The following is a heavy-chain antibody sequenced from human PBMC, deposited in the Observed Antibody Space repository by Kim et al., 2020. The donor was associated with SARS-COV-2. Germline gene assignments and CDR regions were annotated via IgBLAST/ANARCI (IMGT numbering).Heavy chain of an antibody. J-gene: IGHJ2*01. CDR1: GYSFTSYW. CDR3: ARTRGNSDYVRYFDL. D-gene: IGHD4-4*01. CDR2: IYPGDSDT. Sequence: GESLKISCKGSGYSFTSYWIGWVRQMPGKGLEWMGIIYPGDSDTRYSPSFQGQVTISADKSISTAYLQWSSLKASDTAMYYCARTRGNSDYVRYFDLWGRGTLVTVSS. V-gene: IGHV5-51*01.